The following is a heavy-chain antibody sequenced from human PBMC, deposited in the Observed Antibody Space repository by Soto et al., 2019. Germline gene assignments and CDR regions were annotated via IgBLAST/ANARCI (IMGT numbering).Heavy chain of an antibody. D-gene: IGHD2-15*01. Sequence: QVQLQESGPGRVKPSQTLSLTCTVSGGSISSGGYYWSWIRQHPGKGLEWIGYIYYSGSTYYNPSLKSRVTMSVDTSKNQFCLKLSSVTAADTAVDYCARGSVVAATLFDYWGQGTLVTVSS. J-gene: IGHJ4*02. V-gene: IGHV4-31*03. CDR1: GGSISSGGYY. CDR2: IYYSGST. CDR3: ARGSVVAATLFDY.